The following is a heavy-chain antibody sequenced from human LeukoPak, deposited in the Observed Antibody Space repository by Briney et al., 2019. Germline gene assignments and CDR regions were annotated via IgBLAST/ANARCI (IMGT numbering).Heavy chain of an antibody. J-gene: IGHJ4*02. Sequence: SEALSLTCAVYGGSFSGYYWSWIRQPPGKGLEWIGEINHSGSTNYNPSLKSRVTISVDTSKNQFSLKLSSVTAADTAVYYCAREEVVPAAMYWGQGTLVTVSS. V-gene: IGHV4-34*01. D-gene: IGHD2-2*01. CDR1: GGSFSGYY. CDR3: AREEVVPAAMY. CDR2: INHSGST.